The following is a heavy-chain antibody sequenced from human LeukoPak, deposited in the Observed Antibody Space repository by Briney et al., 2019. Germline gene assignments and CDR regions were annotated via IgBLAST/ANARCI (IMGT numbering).Heavy chain of an antibody. CDR1: GFTFSTSW. V-gene: IGHV3-74*03. CDR2: IDSDGSRI. CDR3: ERVRWGSYVFFDY. J-gene: IGHJ4*02. D-gene: IGHD3-16*01. Sequence: GGSQRLSCEGSGFTFSTSWMHWVRQAPGKGLVWVSRIDSDGSRITYADSVKGRFTISRDNAKNTVYLQMNSLRAEDTAVYYCERVRWGSYVFFDYWGLGTLLTVPS.